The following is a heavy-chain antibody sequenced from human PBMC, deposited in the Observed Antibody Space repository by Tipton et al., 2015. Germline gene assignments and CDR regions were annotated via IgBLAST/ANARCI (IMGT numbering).Heavy chain of an antibody. CDR3: ARGLPWGRSSDYFDY. CDR2: INDSGST. V-gene: IGHV4-34*01. J-gene: IGHJ4*02. CDR1: GASISDGTYY. Sequence: TLSLTCTVSGASISDGTYYWNWIRQRAGKGLEWIGEINDSGSTNYNPSLKSRVTMSLDTSEKQLSLKLTSVTAADTAVYYCARGLPWGRSSDYFDYWGQGTLVTVSS. D-gene: IGHD6-6*01.